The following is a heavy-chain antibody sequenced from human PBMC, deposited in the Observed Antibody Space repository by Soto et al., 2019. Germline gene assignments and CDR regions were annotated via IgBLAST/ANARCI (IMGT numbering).Heavy chain of an antibody. CDR3: ASNRRYCSGGSCYHTYFDY. V-gene: IGHV4-59*08. Sequence: QVQLQESGPGLVKPSETLSLTCTVSGGSISSYYWSWIRQPPGKGLEWIGYIYYSGSTNYNPSLKSRVTISVDTSKNQFSLKLSSVTAADPAVYYCASNRRYCSGGSCYHTYFDYWGQGTLVTVSS. D-gene: IGHD2-15*01. J-gene: IGHJ4*02. CDR1: GGSISSYY. CDR2: IYYSGST.